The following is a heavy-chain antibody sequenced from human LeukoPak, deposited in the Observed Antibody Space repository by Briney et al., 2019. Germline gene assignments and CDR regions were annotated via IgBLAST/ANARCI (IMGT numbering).Heavy chain of an antibody. Sequence: ASVKVSCKASGYTFTSYYMHWVRQAPGQGLEWMGIINPSGGSTSYAQKFQGRVTMTRDTSTSTVYMELSSLRSEDTAVYYCARDGDVLRYFVWFPSPRGAFDYWGQGTLVTVSS. V-gene: IGHV1-46*01. D-gene: IGHD3-9*01. CDR3: ARDGDVLRYFVWFPSPRGAFDY. CDR2: INPSGGST. J-gene: IGHJ4*02. CDR1: GYTFTSYY.